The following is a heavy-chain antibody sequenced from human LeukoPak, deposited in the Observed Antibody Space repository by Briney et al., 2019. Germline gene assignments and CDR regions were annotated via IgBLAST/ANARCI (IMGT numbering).Heavy chain of an antibody. Sequence: GGSLRLSCAASGFIFSKAWVSWVRQAPGKGLEWVGLIKSKTDGGTSDYSAPVKGRFTISRDDSKNTLYLQMNSLKTEDTAVYYCTTREKEFDFWGQGTLVTVSS. CDR3: TTREKEFDF. V-gene: IGHV3-15*01. CDR1: GFIFSKAW. CDR2: IKSKTDGGTS. J-gene: IGHJ4*02.